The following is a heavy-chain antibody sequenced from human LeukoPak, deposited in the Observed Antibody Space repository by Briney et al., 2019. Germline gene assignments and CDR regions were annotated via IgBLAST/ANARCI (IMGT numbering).Heavy chain of an antibody. V-gene: IGHV3-23*01. J-gene: IGHJ4*02. CDR3: AKDLHFWSAIDY. CDR2: IGSDDRA. Sequence: GGSLRLSCAASGFTFSTNAMSWVRQAPGKGLEGVSGIGSDDRAHYSEYVKGRWTISRDNSTNMVYLQMNSLGAEDTAIYYCAKDLHFWSAIDYCGQGILVTVSS. D-gene: IGHD3-3*02. CDR1: GFTFSTNA.